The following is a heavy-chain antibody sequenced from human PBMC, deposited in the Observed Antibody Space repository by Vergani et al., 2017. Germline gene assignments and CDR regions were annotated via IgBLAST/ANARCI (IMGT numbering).Heavy chain of an antibody. V-gene: IGHV3-33*06. Sequence: QVQLVESGGGVVQPGRSLRLSCAASGFTFSSYGMHWVRQAPGKGLEWVAVIWYDGSNKYYADSVKGRFTISRDNSKNTLYLQMNSLRAEDTAVYYCAKDRSSGWYEGYNYGMDVWGQGTTVTVSS. J-gene: IGHJ6*02. CDR2: IWYDGSNK. CDR3: AKDRSSGWYEGYNYGMDV. CDR1: GFTFSSYG. D-gene: IGHD6-19*01.